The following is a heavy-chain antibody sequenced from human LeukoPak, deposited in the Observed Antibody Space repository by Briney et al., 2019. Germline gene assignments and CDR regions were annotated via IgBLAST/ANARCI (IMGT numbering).Heavy chain of an antibody. Sequence: ASVKVSCNASGGTFSSYAISWVRQAPGQGLEWMGGIIPIFGTANYAQKFQGRVTITADESTSTAYMELSSLRSEDTAVYYCARDLRMVRGVDFDPWGQGTLVTVSS. CDR3: ARDLRMVRGVDFDP. CDR2: IIPIFGTA. V-gene: IGHV1-69*13. J-gene: IGHJ5*02. D-gene: IGHD3-10*01. CDR1: GGTFSSYA.